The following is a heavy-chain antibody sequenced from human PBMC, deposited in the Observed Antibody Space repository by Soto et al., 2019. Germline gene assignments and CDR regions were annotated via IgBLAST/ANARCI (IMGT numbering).Heavy chain of an antibody. CDR1: GFIFGDFV. V-gene: IGHV3-9*01. J-gene: IGHJ4*02. CDR3: VKDIRTYYFDSGGFDY. D-gene: IGHD3-22*01. Sequence: GGSLRLSCAASGFIFGDFVMHWVRQAPGKGLEWVSGISWNTGTIGYADSVKGRFTISRDNAQSSLYLQMNSLTPEDTALYFCVKDIRTYYFDSGGFDYWGQGALVTVSS. CDR2: ISWNTGTI.